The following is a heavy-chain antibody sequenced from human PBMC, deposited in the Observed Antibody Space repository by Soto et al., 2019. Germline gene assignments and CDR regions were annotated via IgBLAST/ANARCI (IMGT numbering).Heavy chain of an antibody. V-gene: IGHV3-23*01. Sequence: EVQLLESGGGLVQPGGSLRLSCAASGFTFSSYAMSWVRLAPGEGLEWVSAISGSGGSTYYADSVRGRFTIYRDNSKNTLYLQMNSLRAEDSAVYYCAKAATTVTTGTGSRIDYWGQGTLVTVSS. CDR3: AKAATTVTTGTGSRIDY. CDR2: ISGSGGST. CDR1: GFTFSSYA. D-gene: IGHD4-17*01. J-gene: IGHJ4*02.